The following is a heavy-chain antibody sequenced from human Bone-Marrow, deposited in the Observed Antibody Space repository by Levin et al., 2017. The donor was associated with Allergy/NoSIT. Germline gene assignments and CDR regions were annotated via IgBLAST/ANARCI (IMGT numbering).Heavy chain of an antibody. CDR1: GYSFTSYE. CDR2: MNPNTGAT. CDR3: ARAGGSGPIGHYYGMDV. J-gene: IGHJ6*02. V-gene: IGHV1-8*01. Sequence: ASVKVSCKASGYSFTSYEINWVRHVTGQGPEWLGWMNPNTGATGDAQKFQGRVTMTRNISINTAYMELSSLRFEDTALYFCARAGGSGPIGHYYGMDVWGQGTTVAVSS. D-gene: IGHD3-10*01.